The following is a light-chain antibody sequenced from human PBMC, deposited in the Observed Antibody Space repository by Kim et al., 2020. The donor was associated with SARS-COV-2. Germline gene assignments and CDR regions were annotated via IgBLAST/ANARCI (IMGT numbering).Light chain of an antibody. J-gene: IGKJ4*01. CDR3: QQSDNLRT. V-gene: IGKV1-33*01. CDR2: GAA. Sequence: SASLEHRVTINYQGSHNNSNNLNWYQPKAGTAPKHLFYGAANLETGGPTRCSGSGAGREFTFTCSTLQAGGFATYYCQQSDNLRTVGGRTKVDIK. CDR1: HNNSNN.